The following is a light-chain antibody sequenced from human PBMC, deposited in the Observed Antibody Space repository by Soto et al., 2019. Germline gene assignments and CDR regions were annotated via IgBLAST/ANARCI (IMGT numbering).Light chain of an antibody. CDR2: GAS. Sequence: EVGLTQSPGTLSLSPGERATLSCRASQSVSSSYLAWYQQKPGQAPRLLIYGASSRATGIPDRFSGSGSGTDFTLTISRLEPEDFAVYHCQQYGALPPTFGQGTKVDIK. CDR1: QSVSSSY. J-gene: IGKJ1*01. V-gene: IGKV3-20*01. CDR3: QQYGALPPT.